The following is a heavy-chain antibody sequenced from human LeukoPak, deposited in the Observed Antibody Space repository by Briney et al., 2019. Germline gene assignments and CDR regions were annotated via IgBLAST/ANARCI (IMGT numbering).Heavy chain of an antibody. Sequence: ASVKVSCKASGYTFTGYYMHWVRQAPGQRLEWMGWINPNSGGTNYAQKFQGRVTMTRDTSISTAYMELSRLRSDDTAVYYCARGDRMIVVVITTTSPAYWGQGTLVTVSS. J-gene: IGHJ4*02. V-gene: IGHV1-2*02. CDR1: GYTFTGYY. CDR3: ARGDRMIVVVITTTSPAY. CDR2: INPNSGGT. D-gene: IGHD3-22*01.